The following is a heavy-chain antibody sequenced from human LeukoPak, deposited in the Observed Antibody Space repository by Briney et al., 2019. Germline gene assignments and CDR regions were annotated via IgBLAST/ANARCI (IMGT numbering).Heavy chain of an antibody. CDR3: AGALTAAGKLYGMDV. D-gene: IGHD6-13*01. Sequence: SETLSLTCTVSGGSISSYYLSWIRQPPGKGLEWIGYIYYSGSTNYNPSLKSRVTISVDTSKNQFSLKLSSVTAADTAVYYCAGALTAAGKLYGMDVWGQGTTVTVSS. J-gene: IGHJ6*02. CDR2: IYYSGST. CDR1: GGSISSYY. V-gene: IGHV4-59*01.